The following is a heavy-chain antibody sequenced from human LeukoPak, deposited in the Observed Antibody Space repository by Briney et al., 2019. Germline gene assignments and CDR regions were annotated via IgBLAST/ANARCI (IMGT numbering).Heavy chain of an antibody. CDR1: GFPFSSYG. D-gene: IGHD1-26*01. V-gene: IGHV3-30*03. Sequence: GGSLRLSCGASGFPFSSYGMHWVRQAPGKGLEWVAAISNDGKNKFYADSVKGRFTISRDNAENSLYLQMDSLRAEDTAVYYCARSGSDFDYWGQGTLVTVSS. J-gene: IGHJ4*02. CDR3: ARSGSDFDY. CDR2: ISNDGKNK.